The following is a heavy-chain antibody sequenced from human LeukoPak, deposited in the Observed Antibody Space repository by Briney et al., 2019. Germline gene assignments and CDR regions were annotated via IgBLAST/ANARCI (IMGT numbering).Heavy chain of an antibody. Sequence: SETLSLTCAVYGGFFSGYYWSWLRQPPGKGLEWIGEINHSGSTNYNPSLKSRVTISVDTSKNQFSLKLSSVAAADTAVYYWARGADCSGGSCELDYWGQGTLVTVSS. J-gene: IGHJ4*02. CDR1: GGFFSGYY. CDR2: INHSGST. V-gene: IGHV4-34*01. D-gene: IGHD2-15*01. CDR3: ARGADCSGGSCELDY.